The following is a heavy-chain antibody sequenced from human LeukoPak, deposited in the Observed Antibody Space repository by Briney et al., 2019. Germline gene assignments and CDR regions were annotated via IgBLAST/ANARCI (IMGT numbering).Heavy chain of an antibody. D-gene: IGHD6-19*01. CDR2: IYSGGGT. J-gene: IGHJ4*02. CDR1: WFTVSSIY. V-gene: IGHV3-53*01. CDR3: AGEGSSGFLGY. Sequence: GGSLRLSSAASWFTVSSIYMRWVRQAPGKGLQWGSLIYSGGGTYYAHSVKGRFTISRDNSKNTLYLQMNSLRAEDTAVYYWAGEGSSGFLGYWGQGTLVTVSS.